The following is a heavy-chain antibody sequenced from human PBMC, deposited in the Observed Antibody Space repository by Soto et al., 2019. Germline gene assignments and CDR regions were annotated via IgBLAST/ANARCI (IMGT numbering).Heavy chain of an antibody. Sequence: SRRLRCAAAGFKFRDFGRHWVIKEQGKGLEWVSVIWGGASTTYYADSVKGRFIISRDNSKNTLHLQMNSLRAEDTAVYYCAKETSSSPYYMDVWGKGTTVTVSS. D-gene: IGHD2-2*01. V-gene: IGHV3-23*03. CDR1: GFKFRDFG. CDR2: IWGGASTT. CDR3: AKETSSSPYYMDV. J-gene: IGHJ6*03.